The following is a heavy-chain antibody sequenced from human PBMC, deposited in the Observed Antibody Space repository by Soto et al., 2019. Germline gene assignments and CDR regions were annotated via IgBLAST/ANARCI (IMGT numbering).Heavy chain of an antibody. D-gene: IGHD6-19*01. Sequence: QITLKESGPTLVKPTQTLTLTCTFSGFSLSTSGVSVGWIRQPPGKALEWLALIYWDDDKPYSPSLKSRLTLTKDTTQSQMVLTLTDKDPVDTAIYYSAHRPKYSIGSGRWGHGTLLTDSS. CDR2: IYWDDDK. CDR3: AHRPKYSIGSGR. V-gene: IGHV2-5*02. CDR1: GFSLSTSGVS. J-gene: IGHJ4*01.